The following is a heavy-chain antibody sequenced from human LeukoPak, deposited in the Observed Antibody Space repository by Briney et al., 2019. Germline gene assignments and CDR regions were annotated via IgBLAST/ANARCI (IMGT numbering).Heavy chain of an antibody. CDR2: IKEDGSEK. CDR1: GFTFSTYW. CDR3: TRDEGATETTYRFDH. Sequence: GGSLRLSCAASGFTFSTYWMSWVRQAAGKGLEWVGNIKEDGSEKYYIDSVKGRFTISRDNAKNLLFLQMNSLRAEDTAVYYCTRDEGATETTYRFDHWGQGTLVTVSS. D-gene: IGHD4/OR15-4a*01. V-gene: IGHV3-7*01. J-gene: IGHJ4*02.